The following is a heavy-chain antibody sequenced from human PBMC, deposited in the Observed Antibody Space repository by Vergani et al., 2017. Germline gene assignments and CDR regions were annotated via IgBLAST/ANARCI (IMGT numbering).Heavy chain of an antibody. Sequence: QVQLQESGPRLVKPSQTLSLPCTFSGGSISSGGYYWTWIRQPPGKGLEWIGYIYYSGGTYYNPSLKSRLTISVDTSKNQFSLKLSSVTAADTAVYYCARGSSGYGHWGQGTLVTVSS. CDR2: IYYSGGT. D-gene: IGHD6-13*01. CDR1: GGSISSGGYY. J-gene: IGHJ5*02. V-gene: IGHV4-31*03. CDR3: ARGSSGYGH.